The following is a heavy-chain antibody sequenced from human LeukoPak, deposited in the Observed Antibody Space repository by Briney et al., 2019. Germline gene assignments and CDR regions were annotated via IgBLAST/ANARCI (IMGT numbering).Heavy chain of an antibody. V-gene: IGHV3-21*01. CDR3: AELGITMIGGV. CDR1: GFTFSSYS. D-gene: IGHD3-10*02. Sequence: GGSLRLSCAASGFTFSSYSMNWVRQAPGKGLEWVSFISGRSNYIYYADSVRGRFTISRDNAKNSLYLQMNSLRAEDTAVYYCAELGITMIGGVWGKGTTVTISS. J-gene: IGHJ6*04. CDR2: ISGRSNYI.